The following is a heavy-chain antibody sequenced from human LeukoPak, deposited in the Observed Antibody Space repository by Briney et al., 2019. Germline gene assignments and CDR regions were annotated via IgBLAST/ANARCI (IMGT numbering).Heavy chain of an antibody. J-gene: IGHJ4*02. Sequence: GGSLRLSCAASGFTFSSYAMSWVRQAPGKGLEWVSAISGSGGSTYYADSVKGRFTISRDNSKNTLYLQMNSLRAEDTAVYYCAKDLARCTNGVCSFGFDYWGQGTLVTVSS. CDR2: ISGSGGST. CDR1: GFTFSSYA. D-gene: IGHD2-8*01. CDR3: AKDLARCTNGVCSFGFDY. V-gene: IGHV3-23*01.